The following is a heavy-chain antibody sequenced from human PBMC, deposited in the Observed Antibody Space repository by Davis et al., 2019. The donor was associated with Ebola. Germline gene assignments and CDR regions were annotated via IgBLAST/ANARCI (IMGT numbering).Heavy chain of an antibody. V-gene: IGHV3-21*01. CDR1: GFTFSSYS. J-gene: IGHJ6*02. CDR2: ISSSSSYI. Sequence: GESLKISCAASGFTFSSYSMNWVRQAPGKGLEWVSSISSSSSYIYYADSVKGRFTISRDNAKSSLYLQMNSLRAEDTAVYYCAKDLTFWRGCMDVWGQGTTVTVSS. D-gene: IGHD3-3*01. CDR3: AKDLTFWRGCMDV.